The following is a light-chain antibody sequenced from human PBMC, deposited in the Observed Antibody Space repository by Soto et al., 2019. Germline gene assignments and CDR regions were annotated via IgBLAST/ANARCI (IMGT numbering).Light chain of an antibody. J-gene: IGKJ5*01. CDR2: AAS. CDR1: QSISSY. V-gene: IGKV1-39*01. CDR3: QQYSSLIT. Sequence: DIQMTQSPSSLSASVGDRVTITCRASQSISSYLNWYQQKPGKXPXXLIYAASSLQSGVPSRFSGGGSGKDFTLTINRLEPEDYAFYYCQQYSSLITFGQGTRLEIK.